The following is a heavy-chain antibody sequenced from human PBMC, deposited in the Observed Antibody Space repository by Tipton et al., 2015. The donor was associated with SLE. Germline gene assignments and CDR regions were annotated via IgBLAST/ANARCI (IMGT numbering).Heavy chain of an antibody. D-gene: IGHD5-24*01. CDR1: GGSISSYY. CDR3: ARRGYKSWYFDL. Sequence: TLSLTCTVSGGSISSYYWSWIRQPPGKGLEWIGYIYYSGSTNYNPSLKSRVTISVATSKNQFSLKLRSVTAADTAVYYCARRGYKSWYFDLWGRGALVTVSS. V-gene: IGHV4-59*01. J-gene: IGHJ2*01. CDR2: IYYSGST.